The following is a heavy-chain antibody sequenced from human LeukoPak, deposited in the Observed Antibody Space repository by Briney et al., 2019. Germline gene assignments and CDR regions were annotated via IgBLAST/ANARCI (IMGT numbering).Heavy chain of an antibody. D-gene: IGHD6-13*01. CDR3: ARDKGQQLVQSSDY. J-gene: IGHJ4*02. CDR1: GYTFTGYG. Sequence: GASVKVSCKASGYTFTGYGISWVRQAPGQGLEWMGWISAYNGNTNYAQKLQGRVTMTTDTSTSTAYMELRSLRSDDTAVYYCARDKGQQLVQSSDYWGQGTLVTVSS. CDR2: ISAYNGNT. V-gene: IGHV1-18*01.